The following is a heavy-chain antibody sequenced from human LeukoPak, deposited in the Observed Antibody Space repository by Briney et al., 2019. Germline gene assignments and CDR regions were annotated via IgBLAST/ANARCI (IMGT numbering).Heavy chain of an antibody. CDR3: ASYGDSTDY. CDR1: GGYITGYY. D-gene: IGHD4-17*01. Sequence: SETLSLTCTVSGGYITGYYWSWIRQPAGKGLEWLGRMFTNGRTNYNPSLKSRITMSVDTSKNQFSLKLSSVTAADTAVYYCASYGDSTDYWGQGTLVTVSS. CDR2: MFTNGRT. V-gene: IGHV4-4*07. J-gene: IGHJ4*02.